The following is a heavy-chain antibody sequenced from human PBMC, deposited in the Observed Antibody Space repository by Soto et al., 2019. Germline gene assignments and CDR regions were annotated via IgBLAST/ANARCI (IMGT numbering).Heavy chain of an antibody. Sequence: GESLKISCKSSGYSFTSYWIAWVRQMPGKGLEWMGVIFPGHSDPRYSPSFQGQVTISADKSISTAYLQWRNLKASDTAMYYCARLKGGYSSREGAFDIWGQGKMVTVSS. CDR3: ARLKGGYSSREGAFDI. J-gene: IGHJ3*02. CDR2: IFPGHSDP. D-gene: IGHD6-13*01. CDR1: GYSFTSYW. V-gene: IGHV5-51*01.